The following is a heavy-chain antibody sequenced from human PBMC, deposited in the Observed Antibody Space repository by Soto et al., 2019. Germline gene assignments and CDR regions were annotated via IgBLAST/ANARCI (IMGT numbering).Heavy chain of an antibody. CDR3: ARLPGCLGGDYSYYGMDA. Sequence: GESLKISRKGCGYSSTSCWLGWARQMPGKALEWMGIIYPGDSDTRYSPLFQGQVTISADKSIRTACLQWSSLTASDTAVYYWARLPGCLGGDYSYYGMDACGHGTAVTVS. V-gene: IGHV5-51*01. J-gene: IGHJ6*02. D-gene: IGHD2-21*01. CDR1: GYSSTSCW. CDR2: IYPGDSDT.